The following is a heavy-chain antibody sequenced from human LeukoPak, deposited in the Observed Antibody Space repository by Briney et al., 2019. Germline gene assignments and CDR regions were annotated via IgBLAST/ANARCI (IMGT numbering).Heavy chain of an antibody. D-gene: IGHD4-17*01. CDR1: GFTFSSYS. J-gene: IGHJ4*02. V-gene: IGHV3-21*01. CDR3: ARGYGEPGIDY. Sequence: GGSLRLSCAASGFTFSSYSMNWVRQAPGKGLGWVSSISSSSSYIYYTDTVKGRFTISRDNAKNSLYLQMNSLRAEDTAVYYCARGYGEPGIDYWGQGTLVTVPS. CDR2: ISSSSSYI.